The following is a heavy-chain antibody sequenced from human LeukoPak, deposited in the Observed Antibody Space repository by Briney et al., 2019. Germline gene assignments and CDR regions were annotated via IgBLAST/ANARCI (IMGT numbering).Heavy chain of an antibody. D-gene: IGHD5-24*01. CDR3: ARVVRDGYNFVAPYDY. CDR2: ISWNSGSI. CDR1: GFTFDDYA. Sequence: GGSMRLSCAASGFTFDDYAMHWVRQAPGKGLEWVSGISWNSGSIGYADSVKGRFTISRDNAKNSLYLQMNSLRAEDTAVYYCARVVRDGYNFVAPYDYWGQGTLVTVSS. J-gene: IGHJ4*02. V-gene: IGHV3-9*01.